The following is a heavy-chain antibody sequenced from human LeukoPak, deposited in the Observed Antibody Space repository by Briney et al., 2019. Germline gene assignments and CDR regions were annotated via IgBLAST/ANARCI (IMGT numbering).Heavy chain of an antibody. Sequence: SETLSLTCAVYGGSFSGYYWSWIRQPPGKGLEWIGEINHSGSTNYNPSLKSRVTISVDTSKNQFSLKLSSVTAADTAVYYCASEDTDGRYCSGGSCYFARKFDYWGQGTLVTVSS. V-gene: IGHV4-34*01. J-gene: IGHJ4*02. D-gene: IGHD2-15*01. CDR3: ASEDTDGRYCSGGSCYFARKFDY. CDR1: GGSFSGYY. CDR2: INHSGST.